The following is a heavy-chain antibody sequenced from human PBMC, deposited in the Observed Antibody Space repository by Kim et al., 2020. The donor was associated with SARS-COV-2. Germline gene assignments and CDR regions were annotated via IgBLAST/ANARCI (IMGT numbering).Heavy chain of an antibody. D-gene: IGHD6-19*01. J-gene: IGHJ5*02. CDR3: ARDGAVAGPNNWSDP. CDR1: HYTFTSYG. V-gene: IGHV1-18*01. Sequence: ASVKVSCKASHYTFTSYGISWVRQAPGQGLEWMGWISAYNGNTNYAQKVQGRVTMTTDTSTSTAYMELRSLRSDDTAVYYCARDGAVAGPNNWSDPWGQGTLVTVSS. CDR2: ISAYNGNT.